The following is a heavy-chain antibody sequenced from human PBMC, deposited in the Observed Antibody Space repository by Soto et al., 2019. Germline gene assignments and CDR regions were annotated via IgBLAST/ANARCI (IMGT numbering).Heavy chain of an antibody. CDR3: ARALKDSFVY. J-gene: IGHJ4*02. CDR1: GFTFSSYD. CDR2: IGTAGDT. V-gene: IGHV3-13*01. Sequence: EVQLVESGGGLVQPGGSLRLSCAASGFTFSSYDMHWVRQATGKGLEWVSAIGTAGDTYYPGSVKGRFTISRKNATNFYYLKMNSRRDGDTAVYYGARALKDSFVYWGQGTLVTVSS.